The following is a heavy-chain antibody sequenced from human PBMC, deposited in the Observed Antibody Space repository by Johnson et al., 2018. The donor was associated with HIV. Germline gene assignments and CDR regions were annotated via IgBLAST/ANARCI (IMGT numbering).Heavy chain of an antibody. D-gene: IGHD4-17*01. J-gene: IGHJ3*02. CDR2: ISSNGGST. V-gene: IGHV3-64*01. CDR3: AREETTAPAAFDI. CDR1: GFTFSSYT. Sequence: VQLVESGGGLVQPGGSLRLSCVASGFTFSSYTLHWVRQAPGKCLEYVSAISSNGGSTYYANSVKGRFTISRDNSKNTLYLQMGNLRADDMAVYYCAREETTAPAAFDIWGQGTMVTVSS.